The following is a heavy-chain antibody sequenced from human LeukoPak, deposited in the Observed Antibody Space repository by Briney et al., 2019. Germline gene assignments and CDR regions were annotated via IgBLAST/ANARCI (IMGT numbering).Heavy chain of an antibody. J-gene: IGHJ4*02. CDR3: ARGNRYCSGGSCYEAFDY. Sequence: GASVKVSCKASGYTFTSYDINWVRQASGQGLEWMGWVNPNSANTGYAQKFQGRITMTRNTSISTVYMELSSLISEDTAVHYCARGNRYCSGGSCYEAFDYWGQGTLVTVSS. CDR1: GYTFTSYD. V-gene: IGHV1-8*01. CDR2: VNPNSANT. D-gene: IGHD2-15*01.